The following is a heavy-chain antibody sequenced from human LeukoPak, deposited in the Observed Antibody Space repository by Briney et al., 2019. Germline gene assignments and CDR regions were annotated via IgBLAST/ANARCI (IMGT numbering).Heavy chain of an antibody. CDR3: ARGGVDCSSTSCYIWFDP. CDR2: INPSGGST. J-gene: IGHJ5*02. Sequence: ALVKVSCKASGYTFTSYYMHWVRQAPGQGLEWMGIINPSGGSTSYAQKFQGRVTMTRDTSTSTVYMGLSSLRSEDTAVYYCARGGVDCSSTSCYIWFDPWGQGTLVTVSS. CDR1: GYTFTSYY. D-gene: IGHD2-2*02. V-gene: IGHV1-46*01.